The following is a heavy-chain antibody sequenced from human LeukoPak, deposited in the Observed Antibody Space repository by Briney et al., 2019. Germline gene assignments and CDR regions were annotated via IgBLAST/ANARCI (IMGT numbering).Heavy chain of an antibody. J-gene: IGHJ6*02. D-gene: IGHD2-2*01. CDR1: GFTFSSYW. CDR3: AKDLRGYCSSTSCPNYYYYYGMDV. V-gene: IGHV3-7*01. CDR2: IKQDGSEK. Sequence: GGSLRLSCAASGFTFSSYWMSWVRQAPGKGLEWVANIKQDGSEKYYVDSVKGRFTISRDNAKNSLYLQMNSLRAEDTAVYYCAKDLRGYCSSTSCPNYYYYYGMDVWGQGTTVTVSS.